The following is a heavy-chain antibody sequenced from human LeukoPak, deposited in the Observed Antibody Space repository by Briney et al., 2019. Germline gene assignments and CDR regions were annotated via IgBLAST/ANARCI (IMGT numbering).Heavy chain of an antibody. CDR1: GFTFSSYE. J-gene: IGHJ3*02. Sequence: GGTLRLSCAASGFTFSSYEMNWVRKAPGEGQEWVSYISSSGNTIYYADSVKGRFTNSRDNANNSLYLQMNSLRAEDTAVYYCARDRADYVGAFDIWGQGTMVTVCS. V-gene: IGHV3-48*03. D-gene: IGHD4-17*01. CDR2: ISSSGNTI. CDR3: ARDRADYVGAFDI.